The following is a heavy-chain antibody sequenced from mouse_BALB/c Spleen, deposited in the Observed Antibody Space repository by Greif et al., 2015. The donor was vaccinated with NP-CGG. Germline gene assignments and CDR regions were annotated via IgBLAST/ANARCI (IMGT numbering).Heavy chain of an antibody. CDR1: GFNIKDTY. Sequence: VQLQQPGAELVKPGASVKLSCTASGFNIKDTYMHWVKQRPEQGLEWIGRIDPANGNTKYDPKFQGKATITADTSSNTAYLQLSSLTSEDTAVYYCARVITGYWYFDVWGAGTTVTVSS. CDR3: ARVITGYWYFDV. CDR2: IDPANGNT. V-gene: IGHV14-3*02. D-gene: IGHD2-4*01. J-gene: IGHJ1*01.